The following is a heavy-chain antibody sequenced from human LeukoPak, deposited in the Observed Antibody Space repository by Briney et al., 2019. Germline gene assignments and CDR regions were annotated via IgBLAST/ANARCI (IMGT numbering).Heavy chain of an antibody. CDR3: ARGHPPRGGSGSYRRIWSAFDI. D-gene: IGHD3-10*01. V-gene: IGHV4-31*03. Sequence: SETLSLTCTVSGASFSSYGYYWTWIRQRPGKGLEWIGNISYSGSTYDNPSLLSRVPMSANTSNTSKNHFSLELTSVPAADTAMYYCARGHPPRGGSGSYRRIWSAFDIWGQGTMVTVSS. CDR1: GASFSSYGYY. J-gene: IGHJ3*02. CDR2: ISYSGST.